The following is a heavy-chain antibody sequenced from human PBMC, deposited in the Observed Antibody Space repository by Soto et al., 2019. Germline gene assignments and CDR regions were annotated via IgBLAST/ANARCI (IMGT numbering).Heavy chain of an antibody. D-gene: IGHD1-1*01. CDR1: GFTFSSYS. CDR3: ARGTTSYGMDV. V-gene: IGHV3-21*01. CDR2: ISSSSSYI. J-gene: IGHJ6*02. Sequence: EVQLVESGGGLVKPGGSLRLSCAASGFTFSSYSMNWVRQAPGKGLEWVSSISSSSSYIYYADSVKGRFTISRDNAKNSLYLQMTSLRAEDTAVYYCARGTTSYGMDVWGQGTTVTVSS.